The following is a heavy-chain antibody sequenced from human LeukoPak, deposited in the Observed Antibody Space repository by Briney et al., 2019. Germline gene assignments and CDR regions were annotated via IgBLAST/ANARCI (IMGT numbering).Heavy chain of an antibody. V-gene: IGHV3-21*01. CDR2: ISSSSSYI. J-gene: IGHJ3*02. CDR1: GFTFSSYS. CDR3: ARDNIYGGNSDAFDI. Sequence: GGSLRLSCAASGFTFSSYSMNWVCQAPRQGLGRVSSISSSSSYIYYADSVKGRFTISRDNAKNSLYLQMNSLRAEDTAVYYCARDNIYGGNSDAFDIWGQGTMVTVSS. D-gene: IGHD4-23*01.